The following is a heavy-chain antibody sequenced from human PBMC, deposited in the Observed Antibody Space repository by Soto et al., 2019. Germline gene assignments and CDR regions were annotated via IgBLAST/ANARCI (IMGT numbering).Heavy chain of an antibody. D-gene: IGHD5-12*01. V-gene: IGHV3-74*01. CDR1: EFTFSSYW. CDR3: ARAFRDGYDLVCAFDI. CDR2: MNKDGSTT. J-gene: IGHJ3*02. Sequence: GGSLRLSCVDSEFTFSSYWMHWVRQVPGKGLVWVSRMNKDGSTTDYADSVKGRFTISRDNAKNSLYLQMNSLRAEDTAVYYCARAFRDGYDLVCAFDIWGQGTMVTVSS.